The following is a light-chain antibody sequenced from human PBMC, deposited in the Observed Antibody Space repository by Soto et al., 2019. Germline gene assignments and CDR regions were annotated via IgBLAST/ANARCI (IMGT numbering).Light chain of an antibody. V-gene: IGLV1-47*01. Sequence: QTVLTQPPSASGTPGQRVTISCSGASSNIGSSFVYWYQQLPGTAPKLLIHRNNQRPSGVPDRFSGSKSGTSASLAISGLRSEDEADYYCAAWDDSLSGQGLFGGGTKLTVL. CDR1: SSNIGSSF. J-gene: IGLJ2*01. CDR3: AAWDDSLSGQGL. CDR2: RNN.